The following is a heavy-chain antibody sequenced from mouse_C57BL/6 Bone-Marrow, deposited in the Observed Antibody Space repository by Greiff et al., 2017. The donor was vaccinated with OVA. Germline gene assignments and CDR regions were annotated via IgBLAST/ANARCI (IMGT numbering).Heavy chain of an antibody. Sequence: QVQLQQSGPVLVKPGASVKMSCKASGYTFTSYGISWVKQRTGQGLEWIGEIYPRSGNTYYNEKFKGKATLTADKYSSTAYMELRSLTSEDSAVYFCARIFYDGYSYYFDYWGQGTTLTVSS. CDR2: IYPRSGNT. J-gene: IGHJ2*01. CDR3: ARIFYDGYSYYFDY. D-gene: IGHD2-3*01. V-gene: IGHV1-81*01. CDR1: GYTFTSYG.